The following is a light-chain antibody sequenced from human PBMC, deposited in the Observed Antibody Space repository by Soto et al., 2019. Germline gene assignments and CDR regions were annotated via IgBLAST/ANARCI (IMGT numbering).Light chain of an antibody. CDR3: MQGTHWPPN. V-gene: IGKV2-30*01. CDR2: KVF. J-gene: IGKJ3*01. CDR1: QSLVYSDGNTY. Sequence: DVVMPQSPLSLPVTLGQPASISCRSSQSLVYSDGNTYLSWFQQRPGQSPRRLIYKVFNRDSGVPERFSGSGSDTYFTLKISRVEAEDVGVYYCMQGTHWPPNFGPGTKVDI.